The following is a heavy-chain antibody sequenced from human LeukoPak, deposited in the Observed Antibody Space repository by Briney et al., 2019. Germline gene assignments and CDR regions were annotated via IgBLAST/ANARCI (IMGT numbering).Heavy chain of an antibody. J-gene: IGHJ3*02. Sequence: ASVEVSCKASGYTFTSYAMHWVRQAPGQRLEWMGWIDAGNGNTKYSQKFQGRVTITRDTSASTAYMELSSLRSEDTAVYYCASSSLYYYDSSGYYPDAFDIWGQGTMVTVSS. CDR2: IDAGNGNT. CDR1: GYTFTSYA. V-gene: IGHV1-3*01. D-gene: IGHD3-22*01. CDR3: ASSSLYYYDSSGYYPDAFDI.